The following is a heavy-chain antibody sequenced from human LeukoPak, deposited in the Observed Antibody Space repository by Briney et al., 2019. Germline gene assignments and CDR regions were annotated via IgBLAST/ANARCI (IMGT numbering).Heavy chain of an antibody. Sequence: SETLSLTCTVSGGSISGYYWSWIRQPPGKGLEWIGEINHSGSTNYNPSLKSRVTISVDKSKNQFSLKLSSVTAADTAVYYCASVDDEGYSDSWGQGTLVTVSS. CDR2: INHSGST. CDR1: GGSISGYY. CDR3: ASVDDEGYSDS. D-gene: IGHD5-12*01. V-gene: IGHV4-34*01. J-gene: IGHJ4*02.